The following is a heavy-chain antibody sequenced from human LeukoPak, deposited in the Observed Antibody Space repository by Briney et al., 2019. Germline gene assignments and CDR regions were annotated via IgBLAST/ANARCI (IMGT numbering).Heavy chain of an antibody. D-gene: IGHD3-16*01. V-gene: IGHV1-18*01. CDR1: GYTFTSYG. Sequence: ASVKVSCKASGYTFTSYGISWVRQAPGQGLEWMGWISAYNGNTNYAQKLQGRVTMTTDTSTSTAYMELRSLRSGDTAVYYCARADLMITFGFDAFDIWGQGTMVTVSS. CDR3: ARADLMITFGFDAFDI. J-gene: IGHJ3*02. CDR2: ISAYNGNT.